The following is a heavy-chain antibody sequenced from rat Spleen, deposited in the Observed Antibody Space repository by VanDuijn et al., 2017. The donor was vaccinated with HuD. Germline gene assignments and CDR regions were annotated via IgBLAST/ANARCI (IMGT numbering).Heavy chain of an antibody. CDR1: GFTFSDYY. D-gene: IGHD1-1*01. Sequence: EVQLVESDGGLVQPGRSLKLSCAASGFTFSDYYMAWVRQAPTKGLEWVATISYDGSSTYYRDSVKGRFTISRDNAKSTLYLQMDSLRSEDTATYHCARHYSLDFWGPGTMVTVSS. J-gene: IGHJ1*01. CDR2: ISYDGSST. CDR3: ARHYSLDF. V-gene: IGHV5-29*01.